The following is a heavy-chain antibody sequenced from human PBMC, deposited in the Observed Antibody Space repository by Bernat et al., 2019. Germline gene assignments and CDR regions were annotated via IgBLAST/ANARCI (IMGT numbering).Heavy chain of an antibody. D-gene: IGHD6-19*01. CDR3: ARDGGWYPATPRFDY. CDR2: ISSNSSYI. J-gene: IGHJ4*02. CDR1: GFTFSSYG. V-gene: IGHV3-21*01. Sequence: EVQLVESGGGLVKPGGSLRLSCAASGFTFSSYGMNWVRQAPGKGLEWVSSISSNSSYIYYADSVKGRFTISRDNAKNSLYLQMNSLRAEDTAVYYCARDGGWYPATPRFDYWGQGTLVTVSS.